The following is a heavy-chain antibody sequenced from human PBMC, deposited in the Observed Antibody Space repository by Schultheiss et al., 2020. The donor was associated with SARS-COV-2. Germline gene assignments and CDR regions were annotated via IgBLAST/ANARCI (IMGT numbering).Heavy chain of an antibody. CDR3: ARAAYGLGSSIYYGLDV. CDR1: GFTFTTYG. V-gene: IGHV3-33*08. Sequence: GGSLRLSCAASGFTFTTYGMHWVRQAPGKGLEWVAVIWYDGNKKYYADSVKGRFIISRDNSKNTLYLQMNSMRAEDSAVYYCARAAYGLGSSIYYGLDVWGQGTTVTVSS. CDR2: IWYDGNKK. D-gene: IGHD3-10*01. J-gene: IGHJ6*02.